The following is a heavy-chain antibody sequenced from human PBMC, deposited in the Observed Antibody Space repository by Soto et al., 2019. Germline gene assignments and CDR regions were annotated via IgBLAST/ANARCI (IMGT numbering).Heavy chain of an antibody. V-gene: IGHV1-69*01. J-gene: IGHJ3*01. CDR3: ARLRRDCGAEFDL. CDR2: IIPVFDKA. D-gene: IGHD2-21*01. CDR1: GGPFGSSA. Sequence: QVQLVQSGADVKKPGSSVKVSCKTSGGPFGSSAISWVRQAPAQGLEWMGEIIPVFDKANYAHNFQGRLTITADDPTGTVFMQLSSLRSEYTAVYFCARLRRDCGAEFDLWGLGPCVTVSS.